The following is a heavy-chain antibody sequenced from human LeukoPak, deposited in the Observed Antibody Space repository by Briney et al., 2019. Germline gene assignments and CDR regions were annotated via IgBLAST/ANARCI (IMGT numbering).Heavy chain of an antibody. CDR1: GDSVSSNSAS. J-gene: IGHJ4*02. CDR2: TYYRSKWYS. Sequence: SQTLSLTCAISGDSVSSNSASWNWIRHSPSRGLECLGRTYYRSKWYSDYGTSVRGRITINADTSKNQFSLQLNAVTPEDTAVYYCARYTSSGWYIDYGGQGTLVTVSS. D-gene: IGHD6-19*01. CDR3: ARYTSSGWYIDY. V-gene: IGHV6-1*01.